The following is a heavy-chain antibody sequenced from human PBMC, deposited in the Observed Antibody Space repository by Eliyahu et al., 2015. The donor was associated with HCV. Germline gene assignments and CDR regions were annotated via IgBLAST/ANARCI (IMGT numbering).Heavy chain of an antibody. D-gene: IGHD3-22*01. V-gene: IGHV3-33*01. J-gene: IGHJ4*02. CDR1: GFTFSSYG. CDR2: IWYDGSNK. CDR3: ARDYYYDSSGPNSN. Sequence: QVQLVESGGGVVQPGRSLXLSXXASGFTFSSYGMXWVRQAPGKGLEWVAVIWYDGSNKYYADSVKGRFTISRDNSKNTLYLQMNSLRAEDTAVYYCARDYYYDSSGPNSNWGQGTLVTVSS.